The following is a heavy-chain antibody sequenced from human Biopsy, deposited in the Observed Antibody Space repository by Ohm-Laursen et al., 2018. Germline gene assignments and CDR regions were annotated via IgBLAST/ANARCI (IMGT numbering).Heavy chain of an antibody. J-gene: IGHJ6*02. D-gene: IGHD4-11*01. CDR2: IYYSVMT. Sequence: LRLSCAASGFTFSDYALHWVRQPPGKGLEWIGHIYYSVMTNYNPSLQSRVSISVDTSRNQVSLTLSSVTAADTAVYYCARDSGILNYGNFKYYHYYGMDVWGQGTKVTVSS. V-gene: IGHV4-59*01. CDR1: GFTFSDYA. CDR3: ARDSGILNYGNFKYYHYYGMDV.